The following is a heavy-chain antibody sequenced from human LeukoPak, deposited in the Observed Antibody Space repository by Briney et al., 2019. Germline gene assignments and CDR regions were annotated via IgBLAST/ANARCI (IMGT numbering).Heavy chain of an antibody. CDR3: AKDRECYYGSGSYPTFDY. Sequence: GGSLRLSCAASGFTFSSYAMSWVRQAPGKGLEWVSAISGSGGSTYYADSVKGRFTISRDNSKNTLYLQMNSLRAEDTAVYYCAKDRECYYGSGSYPTFDYWGQGTLVTVSS. CDR1: GFTFSSYA. D-gene: IGHD3-10*01. CDR2: ISGSGGST. J-gene: IGHJ4*02. V-gene: IGHV3-23*01.